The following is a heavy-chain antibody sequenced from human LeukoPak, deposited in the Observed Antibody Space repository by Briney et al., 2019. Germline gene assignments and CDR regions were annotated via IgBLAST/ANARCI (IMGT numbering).Heavy chain of an antibody. CDR3: ARLFFHCSGGSCYSYYYYYYGMDV. V-gene: IGHV4-39*01. Sequence: SETLSLTCTVSGGSISSSSYYWGWIRQPPGKGLEWIGSIYYSGSTYYNPSLKSRVTISVDTSKNQFSLKLSSVTAADTAVYYCARLFFHCSGGSCYSYYYYYYGMDVWGQGTTVTVSS. CDR1: GGSISSSSYY. CDR2: IYYSGST. J-gene: IGHJ6*02. D-gene: IGHD2-15*01.